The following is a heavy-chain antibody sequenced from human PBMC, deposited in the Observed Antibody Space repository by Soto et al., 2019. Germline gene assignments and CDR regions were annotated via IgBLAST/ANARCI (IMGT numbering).Heavy chain of an antibody. CDR3: AGPVVTTDFDD. Sequence: PGGSLRLSCAASGFTFSSYWMHWVRQAPGKGLVWVSRINSDSSSTNYADSVKGRFTISRDNAKNSLYLQMNSLRAEDTAVYYCAGPVVTTDFDDWGQGTLVTVSS. CDR2: INSDSSST. CDR1: GFTFSSYW. V-gene: IGHV3-74*01. J-gene: IGHJ4*02. D-gene: IGHD2-21*02.